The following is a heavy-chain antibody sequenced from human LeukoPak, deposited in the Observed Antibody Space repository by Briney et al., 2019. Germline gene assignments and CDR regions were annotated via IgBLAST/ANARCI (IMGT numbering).Heavy chain of an antibody. D-gene: IGHD1-26*01. CDR2: INHSGST. CDR1: GGSFSGYY. V-gene: IGHV4-34*01. CDR3: ARVRTPWAYLTDAFDI. Sequence: SETLSLTCAAYGGSFSGYYWSWIRQPPGKGLEWIGEINHSGSTNYNPSLKSRVTISVDTSKNQFSLKLSSVTAADTAVYYCARVRTPWAYLTDAFDIWGQGTMVTVSS. J-gene: IGHJ3*02.